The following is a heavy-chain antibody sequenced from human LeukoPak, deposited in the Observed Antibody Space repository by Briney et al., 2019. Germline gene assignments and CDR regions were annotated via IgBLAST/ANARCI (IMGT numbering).Heavy chain of an antibody. CDR3: ARLLDYDSSGYPDTFDF. CDR2: IYYTGST. Sequence: SETLSLTCTVSGGSLSGHYWSWIRQPPGKGLEWIGYIYYTGSTNYNPSLKSRVTISIDTSKSHFSPKLSSLTAADTALYYCARLLDYDSSGYPDTFDFWGQGTMVTVSS. CDR1: GGSLSGHY. V-gene: IGHV4-59*11. J-gene: IGHJ3*01. D-gene: IGHD3-22*01.